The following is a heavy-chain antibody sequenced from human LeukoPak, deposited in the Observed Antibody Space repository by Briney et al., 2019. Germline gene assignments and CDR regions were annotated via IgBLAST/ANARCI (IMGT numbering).Heavy chain of an antibody. D-gene: IGHD6-19*01. V-gene: IGHV3-30*02. CDR1: GFTFSRFN. CDR3: ARESESSGWYDY. CDR2: IWYDGTDT. Sequence: GGSLRLSCVASGFTFSRFNMHWLRQAPDKGLEWVALIWYDGTDTFYADAVRGRFTISRDNSKNSLYLQMNSLRSDDTALYYCARESESSGWYDYWGQGTLVTVSS. J-gene: IGHJ4*02.